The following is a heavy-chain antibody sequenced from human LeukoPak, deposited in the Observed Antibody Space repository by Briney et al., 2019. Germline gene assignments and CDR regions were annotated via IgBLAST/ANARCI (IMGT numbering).Heavy chain of an antibody. CDR1: GYTFTGYY. CDR2: INPNSGGT. J-gene: IGHJ3*02. V-gene: IGHV1-2*06. Sequence: ASVKVSCKASGYTFTGYYMHWVRQAPGQGLEWMGRINPNSGGTNYEQKFQGRVTMTRDTSISTAYMELSRLRSDDTAVYYCARSAVPAYPDAFDIWGQGTMVTVSS. D-gene: IGHD2-2*01. CDR3: ARSAVPAYPDAFDI.